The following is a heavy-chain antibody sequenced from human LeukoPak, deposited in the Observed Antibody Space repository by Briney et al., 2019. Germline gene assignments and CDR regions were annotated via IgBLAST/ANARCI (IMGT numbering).Heavy chain of an antibody. V-gene: IGHV4-4*07. J-gene: IGHJ4*02. Sequence: PSETRSLTCTVSGGSISSYYWSWIRQPAGKGLEWIGRIYTSGSTNYNPSLKSRVTISVDTSKNQFSLNLSSVTAADTAVYYCARFYYDILTGHRYFDYWGQGTLVTVSS. D-gene: IGHD3-9*01. CDR2: IYTSGST. CDR1: GGSISSYY. CDR3: ARFYYDILTGHRYFDY.